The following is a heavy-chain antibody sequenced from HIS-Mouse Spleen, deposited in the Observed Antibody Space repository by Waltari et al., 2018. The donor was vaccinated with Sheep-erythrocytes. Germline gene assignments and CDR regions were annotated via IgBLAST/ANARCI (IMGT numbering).Heavy chain of an antibody. CDR1: GYPFTGYY. J-gene: IGHJ3*02. V-gene: IGHV1-2*02. CDR2: INPKSGGK. Sequence: QVQLVQSGAEVKKPGASVKVSCKASGYPFTGYYMHWVRQAPGQGLEGRGWINPKSGGKNNEKKCKGRVTRTRDTAISTAYMELSRLRSDDTAVYYCARDGKDAFDIWGQGTMVTVSS. CDR3: ARDGKDAFDI.